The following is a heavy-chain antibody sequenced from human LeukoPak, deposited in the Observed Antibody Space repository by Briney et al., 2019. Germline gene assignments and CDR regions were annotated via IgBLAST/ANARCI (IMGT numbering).Heavy chain of an antibody. V-gene: IGHV4-34*01. J-gene: IGHJ5*02. CDR1: GGSFSGYY. CDR2: INHSGST. Sequence: SETLSPTCAVYGGSFSGYYWSWIRQPPGKGLEWIGEINHSGSTNYNPSLKSRVTISVDTSKNQFSLKLSSVTAADTAVYYCATSIAAAGTNWFDPWGQGTLVTVSS. CDR3: ATSIAAAGTNWFDP. D-gene: IGHD6-13*01.